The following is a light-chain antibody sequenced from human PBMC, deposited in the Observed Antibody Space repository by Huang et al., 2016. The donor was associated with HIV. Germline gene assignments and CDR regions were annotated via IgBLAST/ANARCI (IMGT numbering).Light chain of an antibody. CDR3: QQAVSFPLT. V-gene: IGKV1-12*01. J-gene: IGKJ4*01. Sequence: DIQMTQSPSSVSASVGDRISFTCRASKEINRLLAWYQQKPGKAPKLLIYAASTLQGGVPSRFSGRVSGTGFTLTINNLQPEDFATYFCQQAVSFPLTFGGGTKVEIK. CDR2: AAS. CDR1: KEINRL.